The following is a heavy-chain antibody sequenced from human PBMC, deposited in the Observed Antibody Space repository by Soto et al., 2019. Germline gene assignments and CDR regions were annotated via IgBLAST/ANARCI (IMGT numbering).Heavy chain of an antibody. J-gene: IGHJ5*02. D-gene: IGHD3-10*01. CDR2: ISSSGSTI. Sequence: EVQLVESGGGLVQPGGSLRLSCAASGFTFSSYEMNWVRQAPGKGLEWVSYISSSGSTIYYADSVKGRFTISRDNAKNSLYLQMNSLRAEDTAVHYCARVRRVSFDPWGQGTLVTVSS. CDR3: ARVRRVSFDP. CDR1: GFTFSSYE. V-gene: IGHV3-48*03.